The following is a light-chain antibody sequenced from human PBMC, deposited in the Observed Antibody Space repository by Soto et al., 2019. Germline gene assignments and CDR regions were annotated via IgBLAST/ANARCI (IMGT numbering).Light chain of an antibody. CDR1: SSNIGRNT. V-gene: IGLV1-44*01. CDR2: TNN. Sequence: QSVVPQSPSASGTPGQRVTISCSGSSSNIGRNTVNWYQQLPGTAPKLLIYTNNRRPSGVPDRFSGSKSGTSASLAISGLQSEDEADYYCAAWDDSLNGVIFGGGTKLTVL. CDR3: AAWDDSLNGVI. J-gene: IGLJ2*01.